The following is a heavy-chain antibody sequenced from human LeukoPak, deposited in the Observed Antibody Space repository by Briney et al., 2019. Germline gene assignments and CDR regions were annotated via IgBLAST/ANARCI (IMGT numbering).Heavy chain of an antibody. CDR3: ARPSTMSGIDY. CDR1: GGSISSSSYY. J-gene: IGHJ4*02. V-gene: IGHV4-39*01. D-gene: IGHD3-22*01. CDR2: IYYSGST. Sequence: SETLSLTCTVSGGSISSSSYYWGWIRQPPGKGLEGIGSIYYSGSTYYNPSLKSRVTISVDTSKNQFSLKLSSVTAADTAVYYCARPSTMSGIDYWGQGTLVTVSS.